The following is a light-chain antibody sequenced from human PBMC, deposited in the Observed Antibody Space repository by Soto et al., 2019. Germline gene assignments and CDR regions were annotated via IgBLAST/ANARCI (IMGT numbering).Light chain of an antibody. CDR2: GAS. V-gene: IGKV3-20*01. J-gene: IGKJ1*01. CDR3: QQYGSSPPLT. CDR1: QSVSSSY. Sequence: EIVLTQSPGMLSLSALVIATLSCRASQSVSSSYLAWYQQKPGQAPRLLIYGASSRATGISDRFSGCGSGTEFSLTISRLEPEDFALYYCQQYGSSPPLTFGQGTKVDIK.